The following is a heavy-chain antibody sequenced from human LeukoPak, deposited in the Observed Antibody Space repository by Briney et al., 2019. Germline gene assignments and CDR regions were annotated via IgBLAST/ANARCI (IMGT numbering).Heavy chain of an antibody. CDR3: ARHVLLWFGELFPGAFDI. V-gene: IGHV4-4*07. J-gene: IGHJ3*02. Sequence: SETLSLTCTVSSGSISSYDWSWIRQPAGKGLEWIGRIYTSGSPNYNPSLKSRVTISVDTSKNQFSLKLSSVTAADTAVYYCARHVLLWFGELFPGAFDIWGQGTMVTVSS. CDR2: IYTSGSP. CDR1: SGSISSYD. D-gene: IGHD3-10*01.